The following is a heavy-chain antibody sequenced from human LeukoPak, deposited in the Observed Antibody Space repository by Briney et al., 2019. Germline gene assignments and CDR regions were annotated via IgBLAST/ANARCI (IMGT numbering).Heavy chain of an antibody. V-gene: IGHV3-48*02. Sequence: QPGGSLRLSCAASGFTFSFYNMNWVRQAPGKGLEWVSYISRDSITTYYADSVKGRFTISRDNAKNSLYLQINSLRDEDTAVYFCARDLLDYWGQGTLVTVSS. CDR3: ARDLLDY. CDR2: ISRDSITT. J-gene: IGHJ4*02. CDR1: GFTFSFYN.